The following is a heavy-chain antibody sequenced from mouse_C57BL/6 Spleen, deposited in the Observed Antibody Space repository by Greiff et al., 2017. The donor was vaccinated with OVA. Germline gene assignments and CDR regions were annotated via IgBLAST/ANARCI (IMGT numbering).Heavy chain of an antibody. Sequence: EVKLVESGGGLVQSGRSLRLSCATSGFTFSDFYMEWVRQAPGKGLEWIAASRNKANDYTTEYSASVKGRFIVSRDTSQSILYLQMNALRAEDTAIYYCARRVYYDYAMDYWGQGTSVTVSS. D-gene: IGHD1-1*02. CDR2: SRNKANDYTT. CDR1: GFTFSDFY. V-gene: IGHV7-1*01. CDR3: ARRVYYDYAMDY. J-gene: IGHJ4*01.